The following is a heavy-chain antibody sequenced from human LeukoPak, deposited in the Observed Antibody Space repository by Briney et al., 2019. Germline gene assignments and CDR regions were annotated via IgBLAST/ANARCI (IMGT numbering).Heavy chain of an antibody. CDR3: ARGSGDGRDIVAPIDY. V-gene: IGHV1-69*13. CDR2: IIPIFGTA. J-gene: IGHJ4*02. D-gene: IGHD2-15*01. CDR1: GGTFSSYA. Sequence: ASVKVSCKASGGTFSSYAISWVRQAPGQGLEWMGGIIPIFGTANYAQKFQGRVTTTADESTSTAYMELSSLRSEDTAVYYCARGSGDGRDIVAPIDYWGQGTLVTVSS.